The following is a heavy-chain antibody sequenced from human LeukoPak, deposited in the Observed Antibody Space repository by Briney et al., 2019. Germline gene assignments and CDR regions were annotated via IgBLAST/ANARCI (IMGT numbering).Heavy chain of an antibody. Sequence: ASVKVSCKTSGYTFTGYFMHWVRQAPGQGLEWLGWINPDSGVTKYAQKFQGRVTMTRDTSISTAYMELSRLRSDDTAVYYCASRELGYWGLGTLVTVSS. V-gene: IGHV1-2*02. CDR3: ASRELGY. D-gene: IGHD1-26*01. J-gene: IGHJ4*02. CDR1: GYTFTGYF. CDR2: INPDSGVT.